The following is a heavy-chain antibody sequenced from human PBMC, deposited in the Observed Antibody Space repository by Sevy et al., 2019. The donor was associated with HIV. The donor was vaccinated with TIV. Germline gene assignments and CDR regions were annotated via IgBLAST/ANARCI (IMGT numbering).Heavy chain of an antibody. Sequence: ASVKVSCKASGYTFTSYGISWVRQAPGQGLEWMGWISAYNGNTNYVQKLQGRVTMTTDTSTSTAYMELRSLRSDDTAVYYCASSASGVVVVAANPLYYYYGMDVWGQGTTVTVSS. J-gene: IGHJ6*02. CDR3: ASSASGVVVVAANPLYYYYGMDV. CDR1: GYTFTSYG. V-gene: IGHV1-18*01. CDR2: ISAYNGNT. D-gene: IGHD2-15*01.